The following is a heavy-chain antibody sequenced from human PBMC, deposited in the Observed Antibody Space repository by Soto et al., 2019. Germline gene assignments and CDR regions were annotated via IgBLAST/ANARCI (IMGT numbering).Heavy chain of an antibody. CDR3: AKNGDFWSWGMDV. J-gene: IGHJ6*02. CDR2: ISSSGDGT. CDR1: VFTFSTYA. V-gene: IGHV3-23*01. D-gene: IGHD3-3*01. Sequence: GGSLRLSCSASVFTFSTYAKTWARQAPGKGLEWVSIISSSGDGTYYVDSVKGRFTISRDNSRNTLNLQMNSLRAEDTAVYYCAKNGDFWSWGMDVWGQGTTVTVSS.